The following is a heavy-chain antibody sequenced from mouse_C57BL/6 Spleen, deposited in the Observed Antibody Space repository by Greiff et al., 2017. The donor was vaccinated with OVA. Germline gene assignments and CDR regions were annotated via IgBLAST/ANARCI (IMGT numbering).Heavy chain of an antibody. CDR1: GYTFTDYE. CDR2: IDPETGGT. V-gene: IGHV1-15*01. CDR3: TSKLGFAY. J-gene: IGHJ3*01. D-gene: IGHD4-1*01. Sequence: VQLVESGAELVRPGASVTLSCKASGYTFTDYEMHWVKQTPVHGLEWIGAIDPETGGTAYNQKFKGKSILTADKSSSTAYMELRSLTSEDAAVYYCTSKLGFAYWGQGTLVTVSA.